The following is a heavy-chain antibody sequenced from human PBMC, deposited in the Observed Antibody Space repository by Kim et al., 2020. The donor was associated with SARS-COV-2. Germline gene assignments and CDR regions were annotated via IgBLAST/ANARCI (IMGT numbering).Heavy chain of an antibody. CDR2: IYYSGST. CDR1: GGSISSGGYY. D-gene: IGHD3-22*01. J-gene: IGHJ4*02. V-gene: IGHV4-31*03. CDR3: ARTRITMIVVVTHVDY. Sequence: SETLSLTCTVSGGSISSGGYYWSWIRQHPGKGLEWIGYIYYSGSTYYNPSLKSRVTISVDTSKNQFSLKLSSVTAAGTAVYYCARTRITMIVVVTHVDYWGQGTLVTVSS.